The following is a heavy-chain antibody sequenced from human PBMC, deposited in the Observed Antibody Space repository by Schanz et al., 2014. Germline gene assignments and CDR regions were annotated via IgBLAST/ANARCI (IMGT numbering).Heavy chain of an antibody. CDR3: ASGEARVTSSGVVIVAMNV. V-gene: IGHV1-3*04. Sequence: QLMQSGSEVRKPGASVKVSCKASGYIFGSHGMTWVRQAPGQGPEWVGWIHTGSGNTKYSQKFEGRVTITRDTSASIVYMELSSLRSEDTAVFFCASGEARVTSSGVVIVAMNVWGKGTTVTVSS. D-gene: IGHD3-3*01. CDR2: IHTGSGNT. J-gene: IGHJ6*03. CDR1: GYIFGSHG.